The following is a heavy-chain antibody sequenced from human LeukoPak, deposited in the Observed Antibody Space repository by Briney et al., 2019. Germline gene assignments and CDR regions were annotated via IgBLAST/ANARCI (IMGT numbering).Heavy chain of an antibody. CDR1: GFTFSSYS. CDR3: ARGTTAGLFY. CDR2: IYSGGTT. J-gene: IGHJ4*02. Sequence: GGSLRLSCAASGFTFSSYSMNWVRQAPGKGLEWVSIIYSGGTTYYADSVKGRFTISRHNSRNTLYLQLNSLRTEDTAVYYCARGTTAGLFYWGQGTLATVSS. V-gene: IGHV3-53*04. D-gene: IGHD6-13*01.